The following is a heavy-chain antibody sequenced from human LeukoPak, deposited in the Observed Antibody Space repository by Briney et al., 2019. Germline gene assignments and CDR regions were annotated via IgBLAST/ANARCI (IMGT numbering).Heavy chain of an antibody. Sequence: GGSLRLSCAASGFTFSSYAMHWVRQAPGKGLDWVAVISYDGSNKYYADSVKGRFTISRDNSKNTLYLQMNSLRAEDTAVYYCARDSRGMIVVRYGMDVWGQGTTVTVSS. CDR1: GFTFSSYA. J-gene: IGHJ6*02. V-gene: IGHV3-30-3*01. CDR2: ISYDGSNK. D-gene: IGHD3-22*01. CDR3: ARDSRGMIVVRYGMDV.